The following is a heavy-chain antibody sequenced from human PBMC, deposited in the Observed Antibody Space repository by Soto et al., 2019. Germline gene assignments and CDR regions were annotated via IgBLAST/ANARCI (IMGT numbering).Heavy chain of an antibody. D-gene: IGHD6-13*01. Sequence: EVQLVESGGGSVQPGGSLRLSCAASGFTFSNYWMSWVRQAPGKGLEWVANIKQDGSVRYYVDSVKGRFTISRDNAMSSVYLQMNSLKAEDTSVYYWARIGYSSSCFDYWGQGSLVAVSS. CDR2: IKQDGSVR. J-gene: IGHJ4*02. V-gene: IGHV3-7*01. CDR3: ARIGYSSSCFDY. CDR1: GFTFSNYW.